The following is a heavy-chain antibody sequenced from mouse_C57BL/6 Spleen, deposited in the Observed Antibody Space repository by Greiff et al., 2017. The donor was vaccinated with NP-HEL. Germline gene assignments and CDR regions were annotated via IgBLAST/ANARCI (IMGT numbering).Heavy chain of an antibody. D-gene: IGHD1-1*01. CDR1: GFSLTSYG. CDR3: AKNRGSSYAGDYFDY. Sequence: QVQLKESGPGLVQPSQSLSITCTVSGFSLTSYGVHWVRQSPGKGLEWLGVIWRGGSTDYNAAFMSRLSITKDNSKSQVFFKMNSLQADDTAIYYCAKNRGSSYAGDYFDYWGQGTTLTVSS. J-gene: IGHJ2*01. V-gene: IGHV2-5*01. CDR2: IWRGGST.